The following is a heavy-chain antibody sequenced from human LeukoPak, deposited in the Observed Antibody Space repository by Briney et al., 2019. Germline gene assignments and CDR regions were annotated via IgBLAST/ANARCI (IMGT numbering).Heavy chain of an antibody. D-gene: IGHD3-10*01. CDR3: ARDEYYGSGSKSFHYYVMDV. V-gene: IGHV3-48*03. Sequence: GGSLRLSCAASGFTFSRYEMNWDRQAPGKGLEWVSYISSSGSTIYYADSVKGRFTISRDNAKNSLYLQMNNLRAEDTAVYYCARDEYYGSGSKSFHYYVMDVWGKGTTVTVSS. CDR1: GFTFSRYE. CDR2: ISSSGSTI. J-gene: IGHJ6*04.